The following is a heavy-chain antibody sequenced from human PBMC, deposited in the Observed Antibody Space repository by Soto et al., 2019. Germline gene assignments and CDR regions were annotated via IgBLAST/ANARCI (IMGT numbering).Heavy chain of an antibody. D-gene: IGHD1-26*01. J-gene: IGHJ4*02. CDR2: IYYSGST. Sequence: SETLSLTCTVSGGSISSYYWSWIRQPPGKGLEWIAYIYYSGSTNYNPSLKSRVTISVDTSKNQLSLKLRSVTAADTAVYYCARVAGGSSHDYCGQGTQVTVYS. CDR1: GGSISSYY. V-gene: IGHV4-59*01. CDR3: ARVAGGSSHDY.